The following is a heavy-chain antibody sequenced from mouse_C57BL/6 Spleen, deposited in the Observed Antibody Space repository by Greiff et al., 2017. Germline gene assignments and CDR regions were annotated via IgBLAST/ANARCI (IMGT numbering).Heavy chain of an antibody. CDR2: IYPGDGDT. V-gene: IGHV1-80*01. CDR1: GYAFSSYW. Sequence: QVQLQQSGAELVKPGASVKISCKASGYAFSSYWMNWVKKRPGKGLEWIGQIYPGDGDTNYNGKFKGKATLTADKSSSTAYMQLSSLTSEDSAVYFCARSSVVATNYFDYWGQGTTLTVSS. D-gene: IGHD1-1*01. CDR3: ARSSVVATNYFDY. J-gene: IGHJ2*01.